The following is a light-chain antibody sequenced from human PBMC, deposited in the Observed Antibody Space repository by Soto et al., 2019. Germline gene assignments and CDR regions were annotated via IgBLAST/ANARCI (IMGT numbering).Light chain of an antibody. Sequence: QSVLTQPPSASGSPGQSVTISCTGTSSDVGGYNYVSWYQQHPGKAPKLMIYEVNKRPSGVPDRFSGSKSGNTASLTVSGLQDEDEGDYYCSSHAGSNRVFGTGTKVTVL. CDR3: SSHAGSNRV. CDR1: SSDVGGYNY. V-gene: IGLV2-8*01. J-gene: IGLJ1*01. CDR2: EVN.